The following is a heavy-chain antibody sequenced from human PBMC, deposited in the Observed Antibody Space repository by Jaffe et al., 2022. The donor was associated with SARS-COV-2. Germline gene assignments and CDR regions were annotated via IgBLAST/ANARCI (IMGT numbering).Heavy chain of an antibody. CDR2: INAGNGNT. Sequence: QVQLVQSGAEVKKPGASVKVSCKASGYTFTSYAMHWVRQAPGQRLEWMGWINAGNGNTKYSQKFQGRVTITRDTSASTAYMELSSLRSEDTAVYYCARGQNVLRFLEWSPRLDYWGQGTLVTVSS. D-gene: IGHD3-3*01. CDR3: ARGQNVLRFLEWSPRLDY. CDR1: GYTFTSYA. V-gene: IGHV1-3*01. J-gene: IGHJ4*02.